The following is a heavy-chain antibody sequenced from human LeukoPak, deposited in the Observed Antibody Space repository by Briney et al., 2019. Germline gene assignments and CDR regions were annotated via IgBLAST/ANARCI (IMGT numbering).Heavy chain of an antibody. J-gene: IGHJ4*02. CDR3: ARGLYSNYGWG. CDR2: IGTAGDT. CDR1: GFTFSSYD. Sequence: QSGGSLRLSCAASGFTFSSYDMHWVRQATGKGLEWVSAIGTAGDTYYPGSVKGRFTISRENAKNSLYLQMNSLRAEDTAVYYCARGLYSNYGWGWGQGTLVTVSS. D-gene: IGHD4-11*01. V-gene: IGHV3-13*01.